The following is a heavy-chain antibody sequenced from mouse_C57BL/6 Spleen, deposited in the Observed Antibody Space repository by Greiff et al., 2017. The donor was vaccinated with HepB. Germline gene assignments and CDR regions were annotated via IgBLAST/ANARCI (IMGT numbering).Heavy chain of an antibody. Sequence: VQLQQSGAELVRPGASVTLSCKASGYTFTDYEMHWVKQTPVHGLEWIGAIDPETGGTAYNQKFKGKAILTADKSSSTAYMELRSLTSEDSAVYYCTRDGLMDYWGQGTSVTVSS. CDR2: IDPETGGT. D-gene: IGHD2-3*01. V-gene: IGHV1-15*01. CDR3: TRDGLMDY. CDR1: GYTFTDYE. J-gene: IGHJ4*01.